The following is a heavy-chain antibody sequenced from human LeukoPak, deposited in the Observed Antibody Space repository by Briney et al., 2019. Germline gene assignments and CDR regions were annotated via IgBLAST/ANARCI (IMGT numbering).Heavy chain of an antibody. V-gene: IGHV4-59*01. CDR3: ARRSDYDSSGYSYYFDY. D-gene: IGHD3-22*01. CDR1: GGSISSYY. CDR2: IYYSGST. J-gene: IGHJ4*02. Sequence: PSETLSLTCTVSGGSISSYYWSWIRQPPGKGLEWIGYIYYSGSTNYNPSLKSRVTISVDTSKNQFSLKPSSVTAADTAVYYCARRSDYDSSGYSYYFDYWGQGTLVTVSS.